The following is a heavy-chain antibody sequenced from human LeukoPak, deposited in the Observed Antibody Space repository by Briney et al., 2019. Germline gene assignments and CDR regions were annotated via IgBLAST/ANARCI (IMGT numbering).Heavy chain of an antibody. CDR3: ARTSLSDYDILTGESNFDY. J-gene: IGHJ4*02. V-gene: IGHV4-34*01. Sequence: SETLSLTCAVYGGSFSGYCWSWIRQPPGKGLEWIGSIYYSGSTYYNPSLKSRVTISVDTSKNQFSLKLSSVTAADTAVYYCARTSLSDYDILTGESNFDYWGQGPWSPSPQ. CDR2: IYYSGST. D-gene: IGHD3-9*01. CDR1: GGSFSGYC.